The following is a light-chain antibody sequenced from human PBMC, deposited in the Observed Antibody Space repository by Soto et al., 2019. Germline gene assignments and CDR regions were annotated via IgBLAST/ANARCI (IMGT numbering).Light chain of an antibody. V-gene: IGKV3-20*01. CDR3: EQYGSSPYT. J-gene: IGKJ3*01. Sequence: EIVVTQSPVTLSLSPGERATLSCRASQSVSGNSLAWYQQRPGQAPRLLIYDASSRATGTPDRFSGGGSGTDFTLTISRLEPEDFAVYYCEQYGSSPYTFGPGTKVDIK. CDR1: QSVSGNS. CDR2: DAS.